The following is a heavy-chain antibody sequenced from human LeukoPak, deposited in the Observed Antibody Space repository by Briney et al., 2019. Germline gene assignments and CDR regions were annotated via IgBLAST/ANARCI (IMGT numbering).Heavy chain of an antibody. CDR3: ASWGRHEYSSSWTKSYYFDY. CDR2: IRYDGSKK. V-gene: IGHV3-30*02. J-gene: IGHJ4*02. Sequence: TGGSLRLSCAASGFTFSSYGMHWVRQAPGKGLEWVAFIRYDGSKKYYADSVKGRFTISRDNSKNTLYLQMNSLRAEDTAVYYCASWGRHEYSSSWTKSYYFDYWGQGTLVTVSS. CDR1: GFTFSSYG. D-gene: IGHD6-13*01.